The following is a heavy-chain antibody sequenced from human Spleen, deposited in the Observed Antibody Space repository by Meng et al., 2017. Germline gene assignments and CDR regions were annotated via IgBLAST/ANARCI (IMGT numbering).Heavy chain of an antibody. V-gene: IGHV3-11*04. J-gene: IGHJ4*01. Sequence: GESLKISCAASGFTFNDYSMTWIRQAPGKGLEWVSYISSLGSTTYYADSVKGRFTISRDNAKDSLSLQMNSLRPEDTAVFYCARIKKYSSGVVFDFWGHGALVT. CDR1: GFTFNDYS. CDR2: ISSLGSTT. D-gene: IGHD6-19*01. CDR3: ARIKKYSSGVVFDF.